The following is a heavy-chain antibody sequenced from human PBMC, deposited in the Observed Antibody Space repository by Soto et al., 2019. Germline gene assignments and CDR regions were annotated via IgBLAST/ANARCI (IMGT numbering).Heavy chain of an antibody. D-gene: IGHD3-3*01. V-gene: IGHV5-51*01. CDR1: GYSFASYW. J-gene: IGHJ4*02. CDR3: ARDRSGIYFDY. CDR2: IYPGDADT. Sequence: GESLKISCKASGYSFASYWIGWVRQMPGKGLEWIGIIYPGDADTRYSPSFQGQVTISADKSINTAYLQWSSLKASATAIYYCARDRSGIYFDYWGQGTMVTVSS.